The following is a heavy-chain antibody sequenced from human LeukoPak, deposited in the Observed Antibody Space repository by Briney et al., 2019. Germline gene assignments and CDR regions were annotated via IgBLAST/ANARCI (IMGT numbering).Heavy chain of an antibody. D-gene: IGHD3-22*01. J-gene: IGHJ4*02. CDR1: GGSFSGYY. Sequence: SETLSLTCAVYGGSFSGYYWSWIRQPPGKGLEWIGEINHSGSTNYNPSLKSRVTISVDTSKNQFSLKLSSVTAADTAVYYCAGGSYDSSGYFYPYDYWGQGTLVTVSS. CDR3: AGGSYDSSGYFYPYDY. CDR2: INHSGST. V-gene: IGHV4-34*01.